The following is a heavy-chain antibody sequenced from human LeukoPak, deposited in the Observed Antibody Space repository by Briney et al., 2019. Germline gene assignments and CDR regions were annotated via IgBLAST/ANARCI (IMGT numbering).Heavy chain of an antibody. V-gene: IGHV4-59*01. CDR1: GGSINSYY. CDR2: IYYSGST. CDR3: ARVTSGYDFWFSL. D-gene: IGHD5-12*01. Sequence: PSETLSLTCTVSGGSINSYYWSWIRQPPGKGLEWIGYIYYSGSTNYNPSFKSRVTISVDTSKNQFSLKLSSVTAADTAVYYCARVTSGYDFWFSLWGQGTLVTVSS. J-gene: IGHJ4*02.